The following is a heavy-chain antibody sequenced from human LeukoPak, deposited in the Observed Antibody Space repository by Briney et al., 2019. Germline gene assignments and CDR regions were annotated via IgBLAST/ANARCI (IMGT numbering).Heavy chain of an antibody. CDR2: IKQDGSEK. D-gene: IGHD6-19*01. J-gene: IGHJ1*01. V-gene: IGHV3-7*01. CDR1: GFTFSSYW. Sequence: GGSLRLSCAASGFTFSSYWMSWVRQAPGKGLEWVANIKQDGSEKYYVDSVKGRFTISRDNAKNSLSLQMNSLRAEDTAVYYCASHSSGWTEYFQHWGQGTLVTVSS. CDR3: ASHSSGWTEYFQH.